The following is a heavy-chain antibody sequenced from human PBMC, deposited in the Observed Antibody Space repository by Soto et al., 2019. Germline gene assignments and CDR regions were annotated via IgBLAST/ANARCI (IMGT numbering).Heavy chain of an antibody. CDR2: IYYSGST. J-gene: IGHJ4*02. D-gene: IGHD2-8*02. V-gene: IGHV4-30-4*01. CDR3: ARDKITGLFDY. CDR1: GGSISSGDYY. Sequence: SLTLSVTCTVSGGSISSGDYYRSLIRQPPGKGLEGIGYIYYSGSTYYNPSLKSRVTISVDTSKNQFSLKLTSVTAADTAVYYCARDKITGLFDYWGQGTLVTVSS.